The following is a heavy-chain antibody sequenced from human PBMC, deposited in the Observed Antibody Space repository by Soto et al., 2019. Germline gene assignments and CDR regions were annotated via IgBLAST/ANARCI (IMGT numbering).Heavy chain of an antibody. CDR2: VSAGRDMT. D-gene: IGHD3-10*01. J-gene: IGHJ6*02. CDR1: GFTFSSYA. CDR3: ARGDRGGSGSPASYYYAGLDV. Sequence: DVQLLESGGHLVQPGGSLRLSCAASGFTFSSYAMSWVRQAPGKGLEWVSSVSAGRDMTYYSDSVKGRFTISRDNSNNALFLQMNSLRIEDTALYYCARGDRGGSGSPASYYYAGLDVWGQGATVTVS. V-gene: IGHV3-23*01.